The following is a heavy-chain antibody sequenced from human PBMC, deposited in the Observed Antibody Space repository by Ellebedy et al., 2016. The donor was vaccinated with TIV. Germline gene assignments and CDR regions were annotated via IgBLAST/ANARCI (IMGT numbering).Heavy chain of an antibody. V-gene: IGHV1-2*04. Sequence: AASVKVSCKASGYIFTDYYMHWARQAPGQGLEWMGWINPNSGGTNYAQSFQGWVTMTRDTSISTAYMELSRLKFDDTAVYYCARANGITDDAFDMWGQGTMVT. J-gene: IGHJ3*02. CDR1: GYIFTDYY. CDR3: ARANGITDDAFDM. CDR2: INPNSGGT. D-gene: IGHD1-14*01.